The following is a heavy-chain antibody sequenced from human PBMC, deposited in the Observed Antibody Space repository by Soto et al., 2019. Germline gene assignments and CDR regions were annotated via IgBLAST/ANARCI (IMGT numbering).Heavy chain of an antibody. CDR3: ARGPKTPSVYGMDV. J-gene: IGHJ6*02. V-gene: IGHV3-53*01. Sequence: GGSLRLSCAASGFTVSSNYMSWVRQAPGKGLEWVSVIYSGGSTYYADSVKGRFTISRDNSKNTLYLQMNSLRAEDTAVYYCARGPKTPSVYGMDVWGRGTTVTASS. D-gene: IGHD1-26*01. CDR1: GFTVSSNY. CDR2: IYSGGST.